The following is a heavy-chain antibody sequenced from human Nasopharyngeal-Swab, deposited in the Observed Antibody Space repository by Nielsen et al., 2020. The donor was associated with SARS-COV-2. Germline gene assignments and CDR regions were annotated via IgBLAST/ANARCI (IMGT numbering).Heavy chain of an antibody. J-gene: IGHJ6*02. CDR3: AKAVYSSSAPYYYYGMDV. CDR2: IMTDGSGT. V-gene: IGHV3-74*01. Sequence: GESLKISCAASGFTFNNYWMHWVRQAPGKGLVWVSRIMTDGSGTTYADSVKGRFTISRDNAKNTLFLQMNSLRTEDTALYYCAKAVYSSSAPYYYYGMDVWGQGTTVTVSS. D-gene: IGHD6-6*01. CDR1: GFTFNNYW.